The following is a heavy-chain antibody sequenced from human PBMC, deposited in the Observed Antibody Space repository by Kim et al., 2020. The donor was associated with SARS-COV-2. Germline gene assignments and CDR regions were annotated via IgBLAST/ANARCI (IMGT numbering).Heavy chain of an antibody. V-gene: IGHV3-11*04. J-gene: IGHJ4*02. D-gene: IGHD3-22*01. Sequence: YADSVKGRFTISRDNAKNSLYLQMNSLRAEDTAVYYCARSRHDSSGYFDYWGQGTLVTVSS. CDR3: ARSRHDSSGYFDY.